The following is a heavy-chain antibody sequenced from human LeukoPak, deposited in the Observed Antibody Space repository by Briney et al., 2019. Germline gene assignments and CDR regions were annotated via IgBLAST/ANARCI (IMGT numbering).Heavy chain of an antibody. CDR1: KYTFTDYY. D-gene: IGHD1-20*01. Sequence: ASVKVSCKASKYTFTDYYMHWVRQAPGQGLEWLGRINPKTGGSNYAQKFQGRVTMTSDTSTSTAYMELSRLNSDDTAVYYCTTLVSGINYWGQGTLVTVSS. J-gene: IGHJ4*02. CDR3: TTLVSGINY. CDR2: INPKTGGS. V-gene: IGHV1-2*06.